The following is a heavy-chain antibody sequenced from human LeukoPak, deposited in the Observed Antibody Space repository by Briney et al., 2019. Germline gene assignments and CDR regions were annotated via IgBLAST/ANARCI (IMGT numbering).Heavy chain of an antibody. CDR2: IYYSGST. J-gene: IGHJ4*02. Sequence: SETLSLTCTVSGGSISSYYWSWIRQPPGKGLEWIGYIYYSGSTNYNPSLKSRVTISVDTSKNQFSLKLSSVTAADTAVYYCARDAVGGGGYFEYWGQGTLVTVSS. D-gene: IGHD1-26*01. CDR1: GGSISSYY. V-gene: IGHV4-59*01. CDR3: ARDAVGGGGYFEY.